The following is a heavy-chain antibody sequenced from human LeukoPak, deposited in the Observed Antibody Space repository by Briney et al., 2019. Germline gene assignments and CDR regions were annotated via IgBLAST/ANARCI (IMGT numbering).Heavy chain of an antibody. V-gene: IGHV4-39*07. CDR1: GGSISSSSYY. Sequence: SETLSLTCTVSGGSISSSSYYWGWIRHPPGKGLEWIGSIYYSGSTSSNPSLKSRVTISVDTSKNQFSLKLSSVTGADTAVYYCAREDTSGYSDYWGQGTLVTVSS. CDR2: IYYSGST. J-gene: IGHJ4*02. CDR3: AREDTSGYSDY. D-gene: IGHD3-22*01.